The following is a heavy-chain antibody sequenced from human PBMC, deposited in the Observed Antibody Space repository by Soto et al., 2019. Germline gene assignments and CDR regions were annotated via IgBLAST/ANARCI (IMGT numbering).Heavy chain of an antibody. V-gene: IGHV4-30-4*01. Sequence: TLSLTCTVSGGSISSGDYYWSWIRQPPGKGLEWIGYIYYSGSTYYNPSLKSRVTISVDTSKNQLSLKLSSVTAADTAVYYCARERLGLGFDPWGQGTLVTVSS. CDR1: GGSISSGDYY. J-gene: IGHJ5*02. CDR3: ARERLGLGFDP. D-gene: IGHD6-25*01. CDR2: IYYSGST.